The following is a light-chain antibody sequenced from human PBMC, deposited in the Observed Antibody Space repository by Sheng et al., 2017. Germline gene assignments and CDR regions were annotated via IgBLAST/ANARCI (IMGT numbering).Light chain of an antibody. J-gene: IGKJ4*01. Sequence: DVQMTQSPSSVSASVGDRVTITCRASQDVRAWLAWYQQKPGKAPELLIYGASSLQSGVPSRFSGSGSGTDFTLTISSLQPEDFATYYCQQAYSFPLTFGGGPKVDFK. V-gene: IGKV1-12*01. CDR1: QDVRAW. CDR2: GAS. CDR3: QQAYSFPLT.